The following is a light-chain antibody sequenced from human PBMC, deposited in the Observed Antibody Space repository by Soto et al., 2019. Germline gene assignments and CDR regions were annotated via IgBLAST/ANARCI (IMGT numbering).Light chain of an antibody. CDR3: SSYTSSWKVV. CDR1: SSDVGGYNY. Sequence: QSVLTQPASVSGSPGQSITISCTGTSSDVGGYNYVSWYQQHPGKAPKLMIYEVSNRPSGVSNRFSGSKSGNTASLTISGLQAEDEADYYCSSYTSSWKVVFGGGTKLTVL. J-gene: IGLJ2*01. CDR2: EVS. V-gene: IGLV2-14*01.